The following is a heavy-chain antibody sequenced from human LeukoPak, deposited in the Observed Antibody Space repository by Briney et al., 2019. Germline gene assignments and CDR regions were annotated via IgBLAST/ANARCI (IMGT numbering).Heavy chain of an antibody. J-gene: IGHJ4*02. V-gene: IGHV4-39*01. Sequence: SETLSLTCTVSGGSISSSSYYWGWIRQPPGKGLEWIGSIYYSGSTSYNPSLKSRVTISVETSKNQFSLKLSSVTAADTAVYYCARQGQGSGADYFDYWGQGTLVTVSS. CDR2: IYYSGST. D-gene: IGHD3-10*01. CDR1: GGSISSSSYY. CDR3: ARQGQGSGADYFDY.